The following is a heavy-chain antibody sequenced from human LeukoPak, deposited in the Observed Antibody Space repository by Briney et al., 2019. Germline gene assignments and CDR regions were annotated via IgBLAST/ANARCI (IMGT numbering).Heavy chain of an antibody. CDR2: IYTSGST. CDR3: ARDRGYQLLYYYHMVV. D-gene: IGHD2-2*01. J-gene: IGHJ6*03. V-gene: IGHV4-61*02. Sequence: SETLSLTCTVSGGSISSSSYYWRWIRQPPGKGLEWIGRIYTSGSTNYNPSLKSRVTISVDTSKNQFSLKLSSVTAADTAVYYWARDRGYQLLYYYHMVVWGKGTTVTVSS. CDR1: GGSISSSSYY.